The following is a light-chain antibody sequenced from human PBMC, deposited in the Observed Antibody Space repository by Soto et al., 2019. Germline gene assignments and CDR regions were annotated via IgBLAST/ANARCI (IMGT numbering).Light chain of an antibody. CDR1: QSVSSSY. Sequence: EIVLTQSPGTLSLSPGERATLSCRASQSVSSSYLAWYQQKPGHAPRLLIYGASSRATGIPDRCSGSVSGTDFTITISRLEPEYFAVYYCHQYGSSLTFGQGTKLEIK. J-gene: IGKJ2*01. CDR3: HQYGSSLT. CDR2: GAS. V-gene: IGKV3-20*01.